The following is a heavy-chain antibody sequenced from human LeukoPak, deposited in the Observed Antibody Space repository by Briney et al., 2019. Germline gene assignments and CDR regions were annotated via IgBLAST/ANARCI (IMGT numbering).Heavy chain of an antibody. CDR3: ARGTNDFWNGYGDY. CDR1: GYTFTGYY. D-gene: IGHD3-3*01. Sequence: ASVKVSCKASGYTFTGYYMHWVRQAPGQGLEWMGWINPNSGGTNYAQKFQGRVTMTRDTSIGTAYMELSRLRSDDTAVYYCARGTNDFWNGYGDYWGQGTLVTVSS. J-gene: IGHJ4*02. V-gene: IGHV1-2*02. CDR2: INPNSGGT.